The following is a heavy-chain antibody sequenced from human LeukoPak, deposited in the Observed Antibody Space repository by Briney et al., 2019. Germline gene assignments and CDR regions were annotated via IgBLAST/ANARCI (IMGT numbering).Heavy chain of an antibody. CDR3: ARDSRVVIPGSSAFDI. D-gene: IGHD3-3*01. Sequence: PGGSLRLSCAASGFTVSSNYMSWVRQAPGKGLEWVSVIYSGGSTYYADSVKGRFTISRDNSKNTLYLQMNSLRAEDTAVYYCARDSRVVIPGSSAFDIWGQGTMVTVSS. CDR2: IYSGGST. CDR1: GFTVSSNY. V-gene: IGHV3-53*01. J-gene: IGHJ3*02.